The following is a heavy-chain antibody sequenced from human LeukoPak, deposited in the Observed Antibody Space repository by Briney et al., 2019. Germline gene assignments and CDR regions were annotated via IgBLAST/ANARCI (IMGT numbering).Heavy chain of an antibody. D-gene: IGHD3-3*01. Sequence: SVTLSLTCAVYGGSFSGYYWSWIRQPPGKGLEWIGEINHSGSTNYNPSLKSRVTISVDTSKNQFSLKLSSVTAADTAVYYCARVPSGYGGTNWFDPWGQGTLVTVSS. CDR3: ARVPSGYGGTNWFDP. CDR1: GGSFSGYY. V-gene: IGHV4-34*01. CDR2: INHSGST. J-gene: IGHJ5*02.